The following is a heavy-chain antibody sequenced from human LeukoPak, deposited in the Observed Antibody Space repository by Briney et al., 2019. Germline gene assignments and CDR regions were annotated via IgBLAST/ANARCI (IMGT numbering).Heavy chain of an antibody. V-gene: IGHV1-24*01. CDR1: GYTLTELS. D-gene: IGHD3-9*01. CDR3: ATVNTIFSLSAFDI. CDR2: FDPEDGET. Sequence: ASVKVSCKVSGYTLTELSMHWVRQAPGKGLEGMGGFDPEDGETIYAQKFQGRVTMTEDTSTDTAYMELSSLRSEDTAVYYCATVNTIFSLSAFDIWGHGTMVTVSS. J-gene: IGHJ3*02.